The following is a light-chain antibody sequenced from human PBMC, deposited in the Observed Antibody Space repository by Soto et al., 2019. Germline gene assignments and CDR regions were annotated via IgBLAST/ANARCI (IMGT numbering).Light chain of an antibody. CDR1: QSVLYSSNNKNY. CDR3: QQYYTTPRT. Sequence: DIVMTQSPDSLAVSMGERATINCKSSQSVLYSSNNKNYLAWYQQKPGQPPKALIYWASTRESGVPDRFSGSGSGTDFTLTIRSLQAEDVAVYYCQQYYTTPRTFGQGTKVEIK. V-gene: IGKV4-1*01. J-gene: IGKJ1*01. CDR2: WAS.